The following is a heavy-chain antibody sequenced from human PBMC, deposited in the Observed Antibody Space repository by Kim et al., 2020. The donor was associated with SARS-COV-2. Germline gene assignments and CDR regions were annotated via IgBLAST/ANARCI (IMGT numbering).Heavy chain of an antibody. Sequence: SETLSLTCVVNGESFSGYFWTWVRQVPGQGLEWIGEINHSGAANYSPSLESRVAISVDASNNEFSLKLKSVTAADTAVYFCARAPRNARTPNAGGYRYYYYGLDGWGQGWTVVVSS. CDR2: INHSGAA. D-gene: IGHD5-12*01. CDR1: GESFSGYF. J-gene: IGHJ6*02. CDR3: ARAPRNARTPNAGGYRYYYYGLDG. V-gene: IGHV4-34*01.